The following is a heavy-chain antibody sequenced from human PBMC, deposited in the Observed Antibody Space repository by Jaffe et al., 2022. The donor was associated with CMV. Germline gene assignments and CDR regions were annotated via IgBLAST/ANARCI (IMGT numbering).Heavy chain of an antibody. D-gene: IGHD2-2*03. CDR1: GFTFSSYS. CDR2: ISSSSSTI. V-gene: IGHV3-48*02. J-gene: IGHJ6*02. Sequence: EVQLVESGGGLVQPGGSLRLSCAASGFTFSSYSMNWVRQAPGKGLEWVSYISSSSSTIYYADSVKGRFTISRDNAKNSLYLQMNSLRDEDTAVYYCARDGYCSSTSCRKDGTGNYYYGMDVWGQGTTVTVSS. CDR3: ARDGYCSSTSCRKDGTGNYYYGMDV.